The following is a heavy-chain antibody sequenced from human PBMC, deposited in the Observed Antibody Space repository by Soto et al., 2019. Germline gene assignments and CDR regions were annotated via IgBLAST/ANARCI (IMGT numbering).Heavy chain of an antibody. V-gene: IGHV4-31*03. CDR1: GGSISSGGYY. CDR2: IYYSGST. CDR3: ARDNYDFWSALDAFDI. J-gene: IGHJ3*02. D-gene: IGHD3-3*01. Sequence: TSETLSLTCTVSGGSISSGGYYWSWIRQHPGKGLEWIGYIYYSGSTYYNPSLKSRVTISVDTSKNQFSLKLSSVTAADTAVYYCARDNYDFWSALDAFDIWGQGTMVTVSS.